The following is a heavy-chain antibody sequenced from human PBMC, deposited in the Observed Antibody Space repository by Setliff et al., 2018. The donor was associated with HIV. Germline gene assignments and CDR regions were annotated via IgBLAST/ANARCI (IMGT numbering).Heavy chain of an antibody. CDR3: ARRPIKGYGPFDS. V-gene: IGHV4-39*01. D-gene: IGHD2-15*01. CDR1: GGSISSSSYY. J-gene: IGHJ4*02. Sequence: PSETLSLTCTVSGGSISSSSYYWGWIRQPPGKGLEWIGSGHYTGNTYTSPSLKSRATISLDASKNKISLKLTSVTSADTAVYYCARRPIKGYGPFDSWGPGTLVTVSS. CDR2: GHYTGNT.